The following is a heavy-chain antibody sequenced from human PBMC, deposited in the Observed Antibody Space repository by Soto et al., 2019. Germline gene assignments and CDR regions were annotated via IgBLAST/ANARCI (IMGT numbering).Heavy chain of an antibody. J-gene: IGHJ4*02. D-gene: IGHD1-1*01. CDR1: GGSISSGDYY. CDR3: AREGRYSFDY. CDR2: IYYSGSA. Sequence: SETLSLTCTVSGGSISSGDYYWSWIRQPPGKGLEWIGYIYYSGSAYYNPSLKSRITISLDTSKNQFSLKLSSVTAADTAVYYCAREGRYSFDYWGQGTLVTVSS. V-gene: IGHV4-30-4*01.